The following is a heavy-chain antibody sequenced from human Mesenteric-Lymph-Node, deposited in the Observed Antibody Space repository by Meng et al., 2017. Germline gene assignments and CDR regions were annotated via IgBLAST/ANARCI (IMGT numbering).Heavy chain of an antibody. D-gene: IGHD6-13*01. V-gene: IGHV3-7*01. CDR3: ARDAYSSSWSDY. CDR1: GFAFSGSW. CDR2: IKQDGSEK. J-gene: IGHJ4*02. Sequence: GESLKISCAASGFAFSGSWMSWVRQAPGKGLEWVANIKQDGSEKYYVDSVKGRFTISRDNAKNSVYLQMTSLRGEDTAVYYCARDAYSSSWSDYWGQGTLVTVSS.